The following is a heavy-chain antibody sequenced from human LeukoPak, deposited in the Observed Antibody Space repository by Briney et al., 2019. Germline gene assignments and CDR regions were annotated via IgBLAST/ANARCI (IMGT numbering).Heavy chain of an antibody. D-gene: IGHD6-19*01. V-gene: IGHV4-61*02. J-gene: IGHJ5*02. Sequence: SQTLSLTCTVSGGSISSGSYYWSWIRQPAGKGLEWIGRIYTSGSTNYNPSLKSRVTISVDTSKNQFSLKLSSVTAADTAVYYCAIGQWLNWFDPWGQGTLVTVSS. CDR1: GGSISSGSYY. CDR2: IYTSGST. CDR3: AIGQWLNWFDP.